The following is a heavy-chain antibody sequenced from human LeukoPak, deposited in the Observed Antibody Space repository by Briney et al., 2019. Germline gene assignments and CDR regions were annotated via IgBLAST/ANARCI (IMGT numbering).Heavy chain of an antibody. CDR3: AREVREAVAGTIYYYYGMDV. CDR2: IIPIFGTA. CDR1: GGTFSSYA. J-gene: IGHJ6*02. V-gene: IGHV1-69*13. Sequence: ASVTVSCTASGGTFSSYAISWVRQAPGQGLEWMGGIIPIFGTANYAQKFQGRVTITADESTSTAYMELSSLRSEDTAVYYCAREVREAVAGTIYYYYGMDVWGQGTTVTVSS. D-gene: IGHD6-19*01.